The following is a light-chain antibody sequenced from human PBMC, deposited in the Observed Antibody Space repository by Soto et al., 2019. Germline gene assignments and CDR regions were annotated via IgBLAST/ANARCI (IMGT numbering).Light chain of an antibody. J-gene: IGKJ1*01. CDR2: KAS. Sequence: DIQMTQSPSTLSASVGDRVTITCRASQSITVWLAWYQQKPGKAPKFLIYKASNLEGGVPSRFSGSGSGTEFTLTISSVQPDDFATYYCQYWDNYSWTFGQGTKVEIK. CDR1: QSITVW. CDR3: QYWDNYSWT. V-gene: IGKV1-5*03.